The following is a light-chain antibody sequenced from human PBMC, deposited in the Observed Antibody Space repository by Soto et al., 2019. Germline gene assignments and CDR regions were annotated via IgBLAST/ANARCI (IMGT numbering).Light chain of an antibody. V-gene: IGKV1-39*01. CDR2: AAS. CDR1: QSISSY. J-gene: IGKJ1*01. Sequence: DIQMTQSPSSLSASVGDRVTITCRASQSISSYLNWYQQKPGKAPKLLIYAASSLQSGVSSRFSGSGSGTDFTLTIISLQPEDFATYYCQQSYSTPWTFGQGTKV. CDR3: QQSYSTPWT.